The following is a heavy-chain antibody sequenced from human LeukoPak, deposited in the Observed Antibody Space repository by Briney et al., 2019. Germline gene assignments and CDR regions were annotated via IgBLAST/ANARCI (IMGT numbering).Heavy chain of an antibody. CDR1: GFTLRSYA. J-gene: IGHJ4*02. D-gene: IGHD3-9*01. CDR2: ISGTDGGK. Sequence: GGSLRLSCAASGFTLRSYAMSWVRQAPGRGLEWVSAISGTDGGKHYADSVKGRFTISRDSFNNRLYLQMNSLRAEDTAIYYCAKDVATTISDGGYYFDLWGQGTLVTVSS. CDR3: AKDVATTISDGGYYFDL. V-gene: IGHV3-23*01.